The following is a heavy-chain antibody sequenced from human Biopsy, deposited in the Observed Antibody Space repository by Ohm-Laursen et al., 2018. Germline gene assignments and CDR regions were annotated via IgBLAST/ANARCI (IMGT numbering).Heavy chain of an antibody. Sequence: SCAAPGFTFNNYGMQWVRQAPGKGLEWVAFIFYDGSNTYYADSVKGRFTISRDNSRDTLYLQMSSLRAEDTAVYYCAKDRYNYTPIGGFSMDVWGQGTTVTVSS. CDR2: IFYDGSNT. J-gene: IGHJ6*02. V-gene: IGHV3-30*02. CDR3: AKDRYNYTPIGGFSMDV. D-gene: IGHD5-18*01. CDR1: GFTFNNYG.